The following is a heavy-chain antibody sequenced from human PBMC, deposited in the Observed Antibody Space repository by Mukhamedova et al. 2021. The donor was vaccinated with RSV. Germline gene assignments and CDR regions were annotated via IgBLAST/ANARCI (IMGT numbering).Heavy chain of an antibody. CDR2: IRPSGATT. D-gene: IGHD2-21*01. V-gene: IGHV1-46*01. Sequence: FTSYNLHWVRQAPGQGLDWMGIIRPSGATTTNAQKFQGRLTMTRDTSTSTVYMELSSLTSEDTAVYYCASERDKTYYLAYW. CDR1: FTSYN. CDR3: ASERDKTYYLAY. J-gene: IGHJ4*01.